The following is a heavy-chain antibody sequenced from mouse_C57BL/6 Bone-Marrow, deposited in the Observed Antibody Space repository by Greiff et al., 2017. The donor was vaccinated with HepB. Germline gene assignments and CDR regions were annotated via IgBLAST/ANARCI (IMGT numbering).Heavy chain of an antibody. CDR2: IHPNSGST. CDR1: GYTFTSYW. D-gene: IGHD1-1*01. Sequence: QVHVKQPGAELVKPGASVKLSCKASGYTFTSYWMHWVKQRPGQGLEWIGMIHPNSGSTNYNEKFKSKATLTVDKSSSTAYMQLSSLTSEDSAVYYCARMRHYYGSRGAGFAYWGQGTLVTVSA. J-gene: IGHJ3*01. V-gene: IGHV1-64*01. CDR3: ARMRHYYGSRGAGFAY.